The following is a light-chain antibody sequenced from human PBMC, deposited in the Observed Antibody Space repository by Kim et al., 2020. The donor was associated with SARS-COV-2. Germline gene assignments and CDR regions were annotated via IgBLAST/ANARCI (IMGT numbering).Light chain of an antibody. Sequence: GQSVTISCTGTSIDVGGYNYVSWYKQHPGEAPKLMIYEVTKRPSGVPDRFSGSKSGNTASLTVSGLQVEDEGDYYRGSFGGRHNVVFGGGTQLTVL. CDR3: GSFGGRHNVV. V-gene: IGLV2-8*01. CDR1: SIDVGGYNY. CDR2: EVT. J-gene: IGLJ2*01.